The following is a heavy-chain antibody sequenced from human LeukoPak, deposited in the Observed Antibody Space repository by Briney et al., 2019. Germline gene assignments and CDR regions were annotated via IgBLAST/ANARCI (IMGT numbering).Heavy chain of an antibody. CDR2: VSGRGHTA. V-gene: IGHV3-23*01. CDR1: GFTFSSYA. Sequence: GGSLRLSCSASGFTFSSYAMSWVRQTPGKGLEWVSTVSGRGHTAFYADSVKGRLTISRDNPRNMLYMEMNSLRAEDTAVYYCSVMHRYYDGSGYWVQWGQGTLVTVSS. D-gene: IGHD3-22*01. J-gene: IGHJ4*02. CDR3: SVMHRYYDGSGYWVQ.